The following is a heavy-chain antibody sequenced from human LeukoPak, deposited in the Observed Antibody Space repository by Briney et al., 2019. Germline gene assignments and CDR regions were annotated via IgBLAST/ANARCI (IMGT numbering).Heavy chain of an antibody. CDR3: ARGYNWNRDWYFDL. V-gene: IGHV4-31*03. CDR2: IYYSGST. J-gene: IGHJ2*01. Sequence: SETLSLTYTVSGGSISSGGYYWSWIRQHPGKGLEWIGYIYYSGSTYYNPSLKSRVTISVDTSKNQFSLKLSSVTAADTAVYYCARGYNWNRDWYFDLWAVAPWSLSPQ. CDR1: GGSISSGGYY. D-gene: IGHD1-20*01.